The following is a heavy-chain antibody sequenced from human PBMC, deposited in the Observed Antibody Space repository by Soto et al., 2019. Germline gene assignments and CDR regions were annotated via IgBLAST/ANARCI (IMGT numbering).Heavy chain of an antibody. CDR3: ARGFTIFGVVTPSGYYYYGMDV. D-gene: IGHD3-3*01. CDR2: ISSSSSYI. J-gene: IGHJ6*02. Sequence: PGGSLRLSCAASGFTFSSYSMNWVRQAPGKGLEWVSSISSSSSYIYYADSVKGRFTISRDNAKNSLYLQMNSLRAEDTAVYYCARGFTIFGVVTPSGYYYYGMDVWGQGTTVTVS. V-gene: IGHV3-21*01. CDR1: GFTFSSYS.